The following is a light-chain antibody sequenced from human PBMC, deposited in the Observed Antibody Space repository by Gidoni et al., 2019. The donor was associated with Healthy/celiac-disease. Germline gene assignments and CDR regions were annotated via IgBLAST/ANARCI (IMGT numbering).Light chain of an antibody. CDR3: QQYKNWPST. CDR2: GAS. Sequence: EIVMTQSPATLSVSPGERATLSCRASQSVSSLLAWYQQKPGQAPRLLIYGASTRATGIPARFSDGGSGTEFTLTISTLQSADFAAYYCQQYKNWPSTFGQXTRLEIK. CDR1: QSVSSL. V-gene: IGKV3-15*01. J-gene: IGKJ5*01.